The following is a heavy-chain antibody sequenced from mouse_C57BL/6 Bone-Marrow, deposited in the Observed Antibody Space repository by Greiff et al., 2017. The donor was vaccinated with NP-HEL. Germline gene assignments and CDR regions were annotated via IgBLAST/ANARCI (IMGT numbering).Heavy chain of an antibody. CDR1: GFNIKNTY. CDR2: IDPANGNT. V-gene: IGHV14-3*01. J-gene: IGHJ2*01. Sequence: VTLKESVAELVRPGASVKLSCTASGFNIKNTYMHWVKQRPEQGLEWIGRIDPANGNTKYAPKFQGKATITADTSSNTAYLQLSSLTSEDTAIYYCARGYYYGSSYPFDYWGQGTTLTVSS. D-gene: IGHD1-1*01. CDR3: ARGYYYGSSYPFDY.